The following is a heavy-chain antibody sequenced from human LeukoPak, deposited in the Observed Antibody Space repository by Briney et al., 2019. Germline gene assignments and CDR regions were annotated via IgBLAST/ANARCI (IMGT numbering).Heavy chain of an antibody. Sequence: GGSLRLSCAASGFTFSSYSMNWVRQAPGKGLEWVSSISSSSSYIYYADSVKGRFTISRDNAKNSLYLQMNSLRSDDTAVYYCARGGELLTPDAFDIWGQGTMVTVSS. CDR1: GFTFSSYS. CDR2: ISSSSSYI. J-gene: IGHJ3*02. D-gene: IGHD1-26*01. V-gene: IGHV3-21*04. CDR3: ARGGELLTPDAFDI.